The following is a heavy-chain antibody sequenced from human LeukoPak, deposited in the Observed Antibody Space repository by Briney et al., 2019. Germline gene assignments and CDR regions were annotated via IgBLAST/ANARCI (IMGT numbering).Heavy chain of an antibody. CDR2: IYYSGST. CDR1: GGSISSYY. D-gene: IGHD6-13*01. CDR3: VDIIAAAGPIDY. V-gene: IGHV4-59*08. J-gene: IGHJ4*02. Sequence: PSETLSLTCTVSGGSISSYYWSWIWQPPGKGLEWIGYIYYSGSTNYNPSLKSRVTISVDTSKNQFSLKLGSVTAADTAVYYCVDIIAAAGPIDYWGQGTLVTVSS.